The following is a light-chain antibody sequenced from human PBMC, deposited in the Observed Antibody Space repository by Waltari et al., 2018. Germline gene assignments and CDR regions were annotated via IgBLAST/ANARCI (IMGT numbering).Light chain of an antibody. V-gene: IGKV3-20*01. J-gene: IGKJ1*01. CDR1: QSVSSSY. CDR2: GAS. Sequence: EIVLTQSPGTLSLSPGERATLPCRASQSVSSSYLAWYQQKPGQAPRLLIYGASSRATGIPDRFSGSGSGTDFTLTISRLEPEDFAVYYCQQYGSSPETFGQGTKEEIK. CDR3: QQYGSSPET.